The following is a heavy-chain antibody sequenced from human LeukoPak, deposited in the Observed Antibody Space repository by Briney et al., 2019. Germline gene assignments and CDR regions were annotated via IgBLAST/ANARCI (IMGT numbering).Heavy chain of an antibody. V-gene: IGHV3-23*01. D-gene: IGHD2-15*01. CDR3: AKDKFSVAVVADRLKWFDP. CDR1: GFTFSSYA. CDR2: ISGRDDSA. J-gene: IGHJ5*02. Sequence: PGGSLRLSCAASGFTFSSYAMSWVRQAPGKGLEWVSTISGRDDSAYYADSVKGRFTISRDNSKNTLYLQMNSLRADDTAVYYCAKDKFSVAVVADRLKWFDPWGQGTLVTVSS.